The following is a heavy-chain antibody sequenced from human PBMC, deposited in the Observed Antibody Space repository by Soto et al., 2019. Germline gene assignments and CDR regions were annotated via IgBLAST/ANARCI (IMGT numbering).Heavy chain of an antibody. D-gene: IGHD3-3*01. V-gene: IGHV1-24*01. CDR2: FDPEDGET. CDR3: ATAPYYDYQAVYYYGMDV. CDR1: GYTLTELS. Sequence: ASVKVSCKVSGYTLTELSMHWVRQAPGKGLEWMGGFDPEDGETIYAQKFQGRVTMTEDTSTDTAYMELSSLRSEDTAVYYYATAPYYDYQAVYYYGMDVWGQGTTVTVSS. J-gene: IGHJ6*02.